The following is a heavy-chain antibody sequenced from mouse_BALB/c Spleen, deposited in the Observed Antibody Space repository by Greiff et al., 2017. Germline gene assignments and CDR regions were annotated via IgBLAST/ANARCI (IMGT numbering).Heavy chain of an antibody. CDR2: ISSGGSYT. V-gene: IGHV5-6*03. D-gene: IGHD1-1*01. J-gene: IGHJ1*01. CDR1: GFTFSSYG. Sequence: EVMLVESGGGLVKPGGSLKLSCAASGFTFSSYGMSWVRQTPDKRLEWVATISSGGSYTYYPDSVKGRFTISRDNAKNTLYLQMSSLKSEDTAMYYCARQITTVVAGGSYWYFDVWGAGTTVTVSS. CDR3: ARQITTVVAGGSYWYFDV.